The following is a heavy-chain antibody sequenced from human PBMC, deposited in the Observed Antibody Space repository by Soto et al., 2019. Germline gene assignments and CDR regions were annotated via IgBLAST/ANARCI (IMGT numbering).Heavy chain of an antibody. CDR1: GFTFSSYA. Sequence: QVQLVESGGGVVQPGRSLRLSCAASGFTFSSYAMHWVRQAPCKGLEWVAVISYDGSNKYYADSVKGRFTISRDNSKNKLYLQMNSLRAEDTAVYYCARASWDYGDYPDYWGQGTLVTVSS. CDR3: ARASWDYGDYPDY. V-gene: IGHV3-30-3*01. CDR2: ISYDGSNK. J-gene: IGHJ4*02. D-gene: IGHD4-17*01.